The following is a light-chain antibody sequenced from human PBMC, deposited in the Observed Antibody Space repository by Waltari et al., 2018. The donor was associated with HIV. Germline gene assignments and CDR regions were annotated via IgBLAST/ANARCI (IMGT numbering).Light chain of an antibody. CDR2: YDD. Sequence: QSVLTQPPSVSEAPGQRVTISCSGSSSNIGNNAVNWYQQLPGKAPKLLIYYDDLLPSGGSDRFSGSKSGTSVSLAISWLQSEDEADYYCSTWDDSLNGWVFGGGTKLTVL. V-gene: IGLV1-36*01. CDR3: STWDDSLNGWV. J-gene: IGLJ3*02. CDR1: SSNIGNNA.